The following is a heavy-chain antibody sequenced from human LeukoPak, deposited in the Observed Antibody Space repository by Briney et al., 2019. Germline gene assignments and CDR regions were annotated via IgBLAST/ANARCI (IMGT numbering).Heavy chain of an antibody. V-gene: IGHV1-2*02. CDR1: GYTLTGFY. CDR2: INPSTGGT. D-gene: IGHD2-21*01. Sequence: GASVKVSCKASGYTLTGFYMYWVRQAPGQGLQWMGWINPSTGGTKYVQKFQGRVTMTRDTSINTAYMELSRPRSDDTAVYYCATGFVVIGAFDIWGQGTLVAVSS. J-gene: IGHJ3*02. CDR3: ATGFVVIGAFDI.